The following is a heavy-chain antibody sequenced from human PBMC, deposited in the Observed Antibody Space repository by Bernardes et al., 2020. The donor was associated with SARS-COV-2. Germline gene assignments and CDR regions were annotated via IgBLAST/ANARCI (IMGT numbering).Heavy chain of an antibody. V-gene: IGHV2-5*02. CDR3: AHRRPSTWEGDWFDP. CDR2: SYSDDDK. J-gene: IGHJ5*02. D-gene: IGHD6-13*01. CDR1: GFSLSTSGVA. Sequence: SGTTLVKPTQTLTLTCTFPGFSLSTSGVAVGWIRQPPGKALEWLALSYSDDDKRYSPTLKSRLTVTKDTSKNQVVLTLTNVDPLDTATYYCAHRRPSTWEGDWFDPWGQGTLVTVSS.